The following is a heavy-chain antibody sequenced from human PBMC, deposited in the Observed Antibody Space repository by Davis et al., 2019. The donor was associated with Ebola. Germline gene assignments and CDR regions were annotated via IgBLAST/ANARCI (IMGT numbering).Heavy chain of an antibody. D-gene: IGHD3-10*01. Sequence: ASVKVSCKASGYTFTNYGLTWVRQAPGQGLEWVGWISTTNGITNYAQKLQGRVTMTTDTSTSTAYMELRSLRSDDTAVYYCARGGGSTQSGIDYWGQGTLVTVSS. V-gene: IGHV1-18*01. CDR2: ISTTNGIT. J-gene: IGHJ4*02. CDR3: ARGGGSTQSGIDY. CDR1: GYTFTNYG.